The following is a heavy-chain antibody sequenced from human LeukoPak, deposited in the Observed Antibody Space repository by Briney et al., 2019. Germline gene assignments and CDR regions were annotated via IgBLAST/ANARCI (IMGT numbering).Heavy chain of an antibody. CDR3: ARGRRWDLLVSLIDASDI. CDR1: GFSVSSNF. J-gene: IGHJ3*02. D-gene: IGHD1-26*01. CDR2: IFCGGST. V-gene: IGHV3-53*01. Sequence: GGSLRLSCAASGFSVSSNFMTWVRQAPGKGLVWVSVIFCGGSTYYADSVKGRFTISRDNSKNTLYLQMNSLRAEDTAVYYCARGRRWDLLVSLIDASDIWGQGTMVTVSS.